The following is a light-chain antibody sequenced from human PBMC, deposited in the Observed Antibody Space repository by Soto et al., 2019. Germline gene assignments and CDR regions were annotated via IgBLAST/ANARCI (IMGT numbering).Light chain of an antibody. CDR2: LGS. J-gene: IGKJ1*01. CDR1: QSLLHSDGYNY. V-gene: IGKV2-28*01. Sequence: NVMTQSPLSLPVTPGEPASISCRSSQSLLHSDGYNYLDWYLQKPGQSPQLQIYLGSNRASWVRDRCIGSGSGTYITLKISRVEAEEVGVYYCMQSLQTPETLGQGTKVEIK. CDR3: MQSLQTPET.